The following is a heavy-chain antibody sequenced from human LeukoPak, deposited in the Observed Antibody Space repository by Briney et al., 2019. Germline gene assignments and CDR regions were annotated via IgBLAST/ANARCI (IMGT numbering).Heavy chain of an antibody. D-gene: IGHD2-2*01. CDR3: ARDIVVVPAAPKGSHSYYYYMDV. CDR1: GGTFFRYA. J-gene: IGHJ6*03. CDR2: FIPIFGTA. V-gene: IGHV1-69*05. Sequence: SVTVSCKASGGTFFRYAISWVRQAPAQGLDWMGGFIPIFGTANNAQKFQGRVSITTDESTSTTYMELSSLRSEDTAVYYCARDIVVVPAAPKGSHSYYYYMDVWGKGTTVTVSS.